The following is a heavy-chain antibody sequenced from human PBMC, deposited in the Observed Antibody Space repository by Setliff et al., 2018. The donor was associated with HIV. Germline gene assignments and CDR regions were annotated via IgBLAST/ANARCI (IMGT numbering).Heavy chain of an antibody. J-gene: IGHJ4*02. CDR1: GGSFSAYY. Sequence: SETLSLTCAVYGGSFSAYYWSWIRQPPGKGLEWIGDVNHSGSTNYNPSLKSRVTISVDTSKNQFSLKLSSVTAADTAVYYCARRRDGYNSAPWRNDYWGQGTLVTVSS. CDR2: VNHSGST. D-gene: IGHD5-12*01. CDR3: ARRRDGYNSAPWRNDY. V-gene: IGHV4-34*01.